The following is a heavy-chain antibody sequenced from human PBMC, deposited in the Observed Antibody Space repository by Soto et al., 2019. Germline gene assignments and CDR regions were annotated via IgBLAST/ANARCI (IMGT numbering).Heavy chain of an antibody. CDR1: GGSISSSSYY. V-gene: IGHV4-39*01. J-gene: IGHJ4*02. Sequence: PSETLSLTCTVSGGSISSSSYYWGWIRQPPGKGLEWIGSIYYSGSTYYNPSLKSRVTISVDTSKNQFSLKLSSVTAADTAVYYCARQVDTAMVNDFDYWGQETLVTVSS. CDR3: ARQVDTAMVNDFDY. D-gene: IGHD5-18*01. CDR2: IYYSGST.